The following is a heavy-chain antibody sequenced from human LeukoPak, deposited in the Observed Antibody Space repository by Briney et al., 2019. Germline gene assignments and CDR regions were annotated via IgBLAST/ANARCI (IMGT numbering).Heavy chain of an antibody. CDR2: IWYDGSNK. CDR3: ARLYYYASGSYYIYFDY. CDR1: GFTFSSYG. V-gene: IGHV3-33*01. J-gene: IGHJ4*02. Sequence: GGSLRLSCAASGFTFSSYGMHWVRQAPGKGLEWVAVIWYDGSNKYYADSVKGRFTISRDNSKNTLYLQMNSLRAEDTAVYYCARLYYYASGSYYIYFDYWGQGTLVTVSS. D-gene: IGHD3-10*01.